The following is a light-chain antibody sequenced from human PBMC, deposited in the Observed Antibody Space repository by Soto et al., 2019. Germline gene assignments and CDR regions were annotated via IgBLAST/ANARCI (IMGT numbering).Light chain of an antibody. CDR3: QSSDSSLSGFYV. J-gene: IGLJ1*01. V-gene: IGLV1-40*01. Sequence: QSALTQPPSVSGAPGQRVTISCTGSSSNIGAGYDVHWYQQLPGSAPKLLIYGSSNRPSGVPDRFSASKSGTSASLAITGLQAEDEADYYCQSSDSSLSGFYVFGTGTKVTVL. CDR1: SSNIGAGYD. CDR2: GSS.